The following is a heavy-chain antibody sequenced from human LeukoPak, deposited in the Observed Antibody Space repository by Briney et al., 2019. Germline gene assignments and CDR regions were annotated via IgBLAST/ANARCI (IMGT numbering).Heavy chain of an antibody. Sequence: GGSLRLSCAASGFTFSSYAMRWVGQAPGKGVEWVSTISGSDGSTYYAGSVKGRFTISRDNYKNKLYMKMNSLRAEDTAVYSCAKDWLGTTCQAGSLDYWGQGTLVTVSP. CDR1: GFTFSSYA. V-gene: IGHV3-23*01. CDR2: ISGSDGST. J-gene: IGHJ4*02. D-gene: IGHD2-2*01. CDR3: AKDWLGTTCQAGSLDY.